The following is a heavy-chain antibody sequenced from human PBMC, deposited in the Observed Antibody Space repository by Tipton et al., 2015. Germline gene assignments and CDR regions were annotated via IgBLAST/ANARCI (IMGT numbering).Heavy chain of an antibody. CDR2: IDFRGST. Sequence: TLSLTCTVSGGSIDSYYWSWIRQPPGMRLEWIGYIDFRGSTEYNPSVKSRVSISVDTSKNQFSLKLTSVTAADAAVYYCARDDHQVNAFDIWGQGTMVTVSS. V-gene: IGHV4-59*01. CDR3: ARDDHQVNAFDI. J-gene: IGHJ3*02. D-gene: IGHD1-14*01. CDR1: GGSIDSYY.